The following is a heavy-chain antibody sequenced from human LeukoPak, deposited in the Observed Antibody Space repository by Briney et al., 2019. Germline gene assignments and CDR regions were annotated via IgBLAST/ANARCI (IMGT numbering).Heavy chain of an antibody. V-gene: IGHV1-24*01. CDR3: ATQNARGYYGMDV. D-gene: IGHD1-1*01. CDR1: GSTLTVLS. Sequence: ASGKLSCTVSGSTLTVLSMPWVRHAPGQGLGWMGGFDPEDGETIYAQEFQGRVTMTDDTSTDTDYMELSSLRSEDTAVYDCATQNARGYYGMDVWGRGTRVTVSS. J-gene: IGHJ6*02. CDR2: FDPEDGET.